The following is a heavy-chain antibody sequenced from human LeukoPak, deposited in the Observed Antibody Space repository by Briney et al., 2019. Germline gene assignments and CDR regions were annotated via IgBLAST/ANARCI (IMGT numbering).Heavy chain of an antibody. D-gene: IGHD1-1*01. Sequence: GGSLRLSCAASGFTFSSYAMHWLRQAPGKGLEYVSDISSNGGSTYYANSVKGSFTISRDNSKNTLYLQMGSLRAEDMAVYYCARIGGYWNANDYWGQGTLVTVSS. CDR3: ARIGGYWNANDY. CDR2: ISSNGGST. CDR1: GFTFSSYA. J-gene: IGHJ4*02. V-gene: IGHV3-64*01.